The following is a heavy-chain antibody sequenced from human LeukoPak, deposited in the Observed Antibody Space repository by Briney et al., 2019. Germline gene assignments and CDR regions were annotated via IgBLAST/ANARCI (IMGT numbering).Heavy chain of an antibody. D-gene: IGHD3-22*01. CDR3: ARPKSPYYYDSSDYPLDY. Sequence: GGSLRLSCAASGFTFSSYAMHWVRQAPGKGLEWVALISYDGSNKYYADSVKGRFTISRDNSKNTLYLQMNSLRAEDTAVYYCARPKSPYYYDSSDYPLDYWGQGTLVTVSS. J-gene: IGHJ4*02. V-gene: IGHV3-30-3*01. CDR2: ISYDGSNK. CDR1: GFTFSSYA.